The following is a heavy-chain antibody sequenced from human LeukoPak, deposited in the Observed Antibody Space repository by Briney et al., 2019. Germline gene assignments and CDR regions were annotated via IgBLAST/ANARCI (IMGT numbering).Heavy chain of an antibody. Sequence: GGSLRLSCAASGFTFSSYSMTWVRQAPGKGLEWVSSISSSSSYIYYADSVKGRFTISRDNAKNSLYLQMNSLRAEDTAVYYCARDLMVRGVRLYYYMDVWGKGTTVTVSS. CDR3: ARDLMVRGVRLYYYMDV. D-gene: IGHD3-10*01. CDR1: GFTFSSYS. J-gene: IGHJ6*03. CDR2: ISSSSSYI. V-gene: IGHV3-21*01.